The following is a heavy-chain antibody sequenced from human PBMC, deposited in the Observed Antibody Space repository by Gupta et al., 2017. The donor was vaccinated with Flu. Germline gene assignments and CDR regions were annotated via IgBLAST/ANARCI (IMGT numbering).Heavy chain of an antibody. D-gene: IGHD2-2*01. Sequence: QVQLVASGGGLVKPGGSLRLSCAAPGVTVRDYDMSGIRQRPGKVLEWIAYMSNSDSTRYHADSVKSRFTNSRDKANKAVHLQMNSLRADDTAVYCCSGRRMNMPFDLWGQGIQVTVSS. CDR2: MSNSDSTR. CDR1: GVTVRDYD. V-gene: IGHV3-11*01. J-gene: IGHJ4*02. CDR3: SGRRMNMPFDL.